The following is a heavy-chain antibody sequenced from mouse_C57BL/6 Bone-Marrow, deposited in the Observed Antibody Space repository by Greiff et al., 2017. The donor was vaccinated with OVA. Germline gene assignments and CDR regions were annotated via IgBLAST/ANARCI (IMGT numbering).Heavy chain of an antibody. J-gene: IGHJ2*01. CDR3: ARGWCQYYFDY. CDR1: GYTFTSYW. CDR2: IDPSDSYT. Sequence: QVQLQQPGAELVKPGASVKLSCKASGYTFTSYWMQWVKQRPGQGLEWIGEIDPSDSYTNYNQKFKGKATLTVDTSSSTAYMQLSSLTSEDSAVYYCARGWCQYYFDYWGQGTTLTVSS. D-gene: IGHD1-1*02. V-gene: IGHV1-50*01.